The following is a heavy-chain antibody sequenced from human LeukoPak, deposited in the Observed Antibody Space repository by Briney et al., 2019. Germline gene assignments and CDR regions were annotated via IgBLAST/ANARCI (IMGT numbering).Heavy chain of an antibody. D-gene: IGHD2-15*01. J-gene: IGHJ4*02. V-gene: IGHV1-2*02. CDR1: GYTFTGYY. CDR2: INPNSGGT. CDR3: ARDDWPVVVVAAGY. Sequence: ASVKVSCKASGYTFTGYYMHWVRQAPGQGLEWMGWINPNSGGTNYAQKFQGRVTMTRDTSISTAYMELSRLRSDDTAVYYCARDDWPVVVVAAGYWGQGTLVTVSS.